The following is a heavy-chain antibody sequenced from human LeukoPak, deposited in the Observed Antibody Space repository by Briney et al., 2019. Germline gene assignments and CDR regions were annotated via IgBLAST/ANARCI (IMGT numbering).Heavy chain of an antibody. D-gene: IGHD5-12*01. J-gene: IGHJ4*02. CDR3: ARHASRGYSGYDSWS. CDR2: INYSGGT. Sequence: PSETLSLTCAVYGGSFSGYYWTWIRQPPGKGLQWIGEINYSGGTNYNPSLQSRLTISIDTSRSQFSLRLISLTAADTAAYYCARHASRGYSGYDSWSWGQGTLVTVSS. CDR1: GGSFSGYY. V-gene: IGHV4-34*01.